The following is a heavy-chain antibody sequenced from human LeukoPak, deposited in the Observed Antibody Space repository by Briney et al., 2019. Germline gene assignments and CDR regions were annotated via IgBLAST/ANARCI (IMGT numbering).Heavy chain of an antibody. CDR3: STGGYAVDN. D-gene: IGHD5-12*01. J-gene: IGHJ4*02. CDR2: IKSKVDGGTI. Sequence: PGRSLRLSCAASGFTFSSYGMHWVRQAPGKGLEWVVRIKSKVDGGTIDYAAPVKGRFGISRDDSKNTLYLQMNSLKTEDTGMYYCSTGGYAVDNWGQGTLVIVSS. CDR1: GFTFSSYG. V-gene: IGHV3-15*01.